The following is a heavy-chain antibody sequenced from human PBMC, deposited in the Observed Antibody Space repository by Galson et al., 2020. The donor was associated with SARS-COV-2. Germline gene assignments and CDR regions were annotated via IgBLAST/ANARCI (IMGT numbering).Heavy chain of an antibody. J-gene: IGHJ5*02. D-gene: IGHD2-15*01. CDR3: LRLAGGSGGGIDP. CDR1: GFTFSDSA. CDR2: IRTKANNYAT. V-gene: IGHV3-73*01. Sequence: QLGESLKISCAASGFTFSDSAMHWVRQASGKGLEWVGRIRTKANNYATSYAASVKGRFTISRDDSKNTAWLQMNGLTTDDTAVYYGLRLAGGSGGGIDPWGQGTLVTVSS.